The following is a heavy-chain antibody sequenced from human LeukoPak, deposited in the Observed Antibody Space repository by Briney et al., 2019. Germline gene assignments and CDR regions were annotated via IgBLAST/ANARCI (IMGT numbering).Heavy chain of an antibody. V-gene: IGHV3-48*01. J-gene: IGHJ6*03. CDR1: GFTFCSYG. CDR2: ISSSSSTI. Sequence: GGSLRLSCAASGFTFCSYGMNWVRLAPGKGLEWVSYISSSSSTIYYTDSVKGRFTLSRDNSKNTRYLQMNSLIAEGTAVYYCAKGSKEVLFTRDHYMDVWGKGTTVTISS. CDR3: AKGSKEVLFTRDHYMDV. D-gene: IGHD3-3*01.